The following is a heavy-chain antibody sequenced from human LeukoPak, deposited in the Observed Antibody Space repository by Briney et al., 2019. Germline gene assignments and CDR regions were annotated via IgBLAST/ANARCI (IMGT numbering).Heavy chain of an antibody. CDR2: INSDGINT. CDR3: AKDSISVSGNYLLGGTFDF. CDR1: GFTFSNYW. J-gene: IGHJ4*02. D-gene: IGHD3-22*01. Sequence: PGGSLRLSCAASGFTFSNYWMHWVRQAPGKGLVWVSRINSDGINTSYADSVKGRFTISRDNSKNIVYLQMNSLRAEDTAVYYCAKDSISVSGNYLLGGTFDFWGQGTLVAVSS. V-gene: IGHV3-74*01.